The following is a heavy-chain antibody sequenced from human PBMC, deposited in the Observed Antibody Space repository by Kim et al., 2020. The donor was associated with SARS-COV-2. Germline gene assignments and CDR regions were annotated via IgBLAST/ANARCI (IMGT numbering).Heavy chain of an antibody. V-gene: IGHV4-59*01. Sequence: SETLSLTCTVSGGSISSYYWSCIRQPPGKGLEWIGYLSYSGSTNYNPSLKSRVTISVDTSKNQFSLQLSSLTAADTAVYYCARDRVLFDSWGQGTLVTVS. CDR2: LSYSGST. J-gene: IGHJ5*01. CDR1: GGSISSYY. CDR3: ARDRVLFDS.